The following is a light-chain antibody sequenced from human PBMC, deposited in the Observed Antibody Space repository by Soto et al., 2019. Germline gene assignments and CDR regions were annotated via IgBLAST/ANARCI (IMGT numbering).Light chain of an antibody. Sequence: PGEGATLSCRASQSVSSSYIAWYQQRPGQTPSLLIYGASTRATGIPDRFSGSGSGTHFTLTISRLEPGDFAVYYCQQYNDWPLTFGQGTRWIS. CDR2: GAS. CDR1: QSVSSSY. V-gene: IGKV3-20*01. CDR3: QQYNDWPLT. J-gene: IGKJ1*01.